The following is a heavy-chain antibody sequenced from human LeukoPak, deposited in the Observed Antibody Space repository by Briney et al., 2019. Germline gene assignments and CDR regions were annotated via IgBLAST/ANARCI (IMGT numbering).Heavy chain of an antibody. CDR2: IGTAGDT. CDR1: GFTFSSYD. D-gene: IGHD3-9*01. V-gene: IGHV3-13*01. J-gene: IGHJ5*02. Sequence: GGSLRLSCAASGFTFSSYDMHWVRQPTGKGLGWVSAIGTAGDTYYSHSVKGRFTISRENAKNSLYLHMNSLSAGDTAVYFCARGHMLTGYYNFAWFDPWGQGTLVTVSS. CDR3: ARGHMLTGYYNFAWFDP.